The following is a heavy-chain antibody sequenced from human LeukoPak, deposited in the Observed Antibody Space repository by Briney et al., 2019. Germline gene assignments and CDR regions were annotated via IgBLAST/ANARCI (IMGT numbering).Heavy chain of an antibody. D-gene: IGHD5-18*01. J-gene: IGHJ5*02. V-gene: IGHV1-18*01. Sequence: ASVKVSCKASGYSFTNYGINWVRQAPGEGLEWMRWISGYNGETKNAQKLQGRVTMTTDTSTNTAHMELRSLRSDDTAVYYCARDIGSGYSYGLYNWFDPWGQGTLVTVSS. CDR3: ARDIGSGYSYGLYNWFDP. CDR1: GYSFTNYG. CDR2: ISGYNGET.